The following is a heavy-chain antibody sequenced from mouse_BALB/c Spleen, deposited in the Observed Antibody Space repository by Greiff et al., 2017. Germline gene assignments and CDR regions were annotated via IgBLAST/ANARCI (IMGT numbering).Heavy chain of an antibody. Sequence: VQLQQSGPGLVQPSQSLSITCTASGFSLTSYGVHWVRQSPGKGLEWLGVIWSGGSTDYNAAFISRLSISKDNSKSQVFFKMNRLQANDTAIYDCASYGNFPYYAMDYWGQGTSVTVSS. CDR1: GFSLTSYG. D-gene: IGHD2-1*01. V-gene: IGHV2-2*02. J-gene: IGHJ4*01. CDR2: IWSGGST. CDR3: ASYGNFPYYAMDY.